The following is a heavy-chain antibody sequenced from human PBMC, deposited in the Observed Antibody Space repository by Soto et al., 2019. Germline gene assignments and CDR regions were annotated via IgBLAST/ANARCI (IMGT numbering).Heavy chain of an antibody. Sequence: PSETLSLTCTVSGGSISSGGYYWSWIRQHPGKGLEWIGYIYYSGSTYYNPSLKSRVTISVDTSKNQFSLKLSSVTAAATAVYYCARARATVVTQLDYWGQGTLVTVSS. V-gene: IGHV4-31*03. D-gene: IGHD4-17*01. J-gene: IGHJ4*02. CDR1: GGSISSGGYY. CDR2: IYYSGST. CDR3: ARARATVVTQLDY.